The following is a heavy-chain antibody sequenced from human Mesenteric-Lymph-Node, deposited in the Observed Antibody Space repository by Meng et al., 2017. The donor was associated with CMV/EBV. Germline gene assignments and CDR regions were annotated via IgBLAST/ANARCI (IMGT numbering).Heavy chain of an antibody. J-gene: IGHJ4*02. Sequence: HSFAASGFTFDDYGMSWVRQAPGKGLEWVSGINWNGGSTGYADSVKGRFTISRDNAKNTLYLEMNSLRAEDTAVYYCANDLSGREDCWGPGTLVTVSS. CDR3: ANDLSGREDC. CDR1: GFTFDDYG. D-gene: IGHD1-26*01. CDR2: INWNGGST. V-gene: IGHV3-20*03.